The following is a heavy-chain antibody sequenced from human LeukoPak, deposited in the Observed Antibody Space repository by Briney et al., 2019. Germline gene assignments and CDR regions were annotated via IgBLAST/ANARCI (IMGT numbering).Heavy chain of an antibody. Sequence: GASVKVSCKASGYTFTSYYMHWVRQAPGQGLEWMGIINPSGGSTSYAQKFQGRVTMTRDTSTSTVYMELSSLRSEDTAVYYCARAPSIAAAGPNWFDPWGQGTLVTVSS. V-gene: IGHV1-46*01. D-gene: IGHD6-13*01. CDR2: INPSGGST. CDR1: GYTFTSYY. J-gene: IGHJ5*02. CDR3: ARAPSIAAAGPNWFDP.